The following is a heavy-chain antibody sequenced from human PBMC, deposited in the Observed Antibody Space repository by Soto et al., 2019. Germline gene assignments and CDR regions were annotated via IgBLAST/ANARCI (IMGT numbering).Heavy chain of an antibody. Sequence: GGSLRLSCAASGFTFSSYGMHWVRQAPGKGLEWVAVIWYDGSNKYYADSVKGRFTISRDNSKNTLYLQMNSLRAEDTAVYYCARNPISGSYYENYYYGMDVWGQGTTVTVSS. V-gene: IGHV3-33*01. CDR1: GFTFSSYG. CDR2: IWYDGSNK. CDR3: ARNPISGSYYENYYYGMDV. D-gene: IGHD1-26*01. J-gene: IGHJ6*02.